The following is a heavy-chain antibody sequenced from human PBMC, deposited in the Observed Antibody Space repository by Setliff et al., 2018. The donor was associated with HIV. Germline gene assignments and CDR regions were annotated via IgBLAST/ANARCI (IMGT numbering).Heavy chain of an antibody. CDR3: ARGVVLMGITTRWFDP. CDR2: INHSGNI. J-gene: IGHJ5*02. CDR1: GGSFSGYY. D-gene: IGHD3-22*01. V-gene: IGHV4-34*01. Sequence: SETLSLTCAVSGGSFSGYYWSWIRQPPGKGLEWIGEINHSGNINYTPSLKSRVTISVDTSKNQFSLKLTSVSAADTAVYYCARGVVLMGITTRWFDPWGQGTLVTVSS.